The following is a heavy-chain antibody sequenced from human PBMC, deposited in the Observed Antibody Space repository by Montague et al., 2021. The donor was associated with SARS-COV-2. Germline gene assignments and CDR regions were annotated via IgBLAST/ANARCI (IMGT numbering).Heavy chain of an antibody. J-gene: IGHJ5*02. CDR2: AYHNGRT. V-gene: IGHV4-59*01. CDR3: ARSRFVVVPAAMSFGHSYFDP. D-gene: IGHD2-2*01. CDR1: GGSIGTNY. Sequence: SETLSLTCSVSGGSIGTNYWSWIRQPPGGGLEWIGYAYHNGRTNYNPSLRGRVTMSLDTSKNQFSLNVTSVTAADTAVYHCARSRFVVVPAAMSFGHSYFDPWDQGRLVTVSP.